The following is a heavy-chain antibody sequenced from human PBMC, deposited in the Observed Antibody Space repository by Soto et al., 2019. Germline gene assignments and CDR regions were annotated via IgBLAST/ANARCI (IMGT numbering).Heavy chain of an antibody. CDR2: IDPSDSYT. CDR1: GYSFTSYW. V-gene: IGHV5-10-1*01. D-gene: IGHD2-21*02. Sequence: GDSLKISSQCSGYSFTSYWISLVRQMPGKGLEWMGRIDPSDSYTNYSPSFQGHVTISADKSISTAYLQWSSLKASDTAMYYCARQSDYFSIDYWGQGTLVTVSS. J-gene: IGHJ4*02. CDR3: ARQSDYFSIDY.